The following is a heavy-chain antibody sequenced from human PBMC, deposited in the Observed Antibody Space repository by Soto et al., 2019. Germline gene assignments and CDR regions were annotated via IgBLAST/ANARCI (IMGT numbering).Heavy chain of an antibody. CDR1: GYAFTTYN. J-gene: IGHJ5*02. V-gene: IGHV1-8*01. Sequence: QVQLVQSGAEVKKPGASVTVSCKASGYAFTTYNINWLRQATGLGLEWMGWTNPNSGHTGYAQKVQGRVTMTRDTSTNTAYMELSGLRSEDTAVYYCSRGHNWFDPWGQGTLVIVAA. CDR2: TNPNSGHT. CDR3: SRGHNWFDP.